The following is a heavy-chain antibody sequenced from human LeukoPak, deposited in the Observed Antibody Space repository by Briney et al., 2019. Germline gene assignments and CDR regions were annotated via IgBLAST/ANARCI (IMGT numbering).Heavy chain of an antibody. CDR1: GFTFSSYE. CDR2: ISTRGSMI. V-gene: IGHV3-48*03. D-gene: IGHD4-17*01. J-gene: IGHJ3*02. CDR3: AREGYGDYDTDAFDI. Sequence: GGSLRLSCAASGFTFSSYEMNWVRQAAGKGLEWVSYISTRGSMIYYADSVKGRFTISRDNAKNSLYLQINSLRAEDTAVYYCAREGYGDYDTDAFDIWGQGTLVTVSS.